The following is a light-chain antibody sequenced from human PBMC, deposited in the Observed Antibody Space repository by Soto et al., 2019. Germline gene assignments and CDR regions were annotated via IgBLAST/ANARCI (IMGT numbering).Light chain of an antibody. J-gene: IGLJ1*01. CDR1: SSDVGGYNY. V-gene: IGLV2-14*01. CDR2: EVT. Sequence: QSALAQPASVSGSPGQSITISCTGTSSDVGGYNYVSWYQQNPGKAPKLMIYEVTNRPSGVSNRFSGSKSGNTASLTISGLQAEDEADYYCSSYTSSNTYVFGSGTRSPS. CDR3: SSYTSSNTYV.